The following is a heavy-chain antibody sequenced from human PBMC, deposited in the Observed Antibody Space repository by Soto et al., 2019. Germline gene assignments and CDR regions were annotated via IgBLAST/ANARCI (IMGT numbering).Heavy chain of an antibody. V-gene: IGHV3-7*03. D-gene: IGHD2-2*01. CDR3: ARDRRYRSSTTCYVYFDL. J-gene: IGHJ2*01. CDR1: GFTFSSYW. Sequence: EVQLVESGGGLVQPGGSLRLSCAASGFTFSSYWMSWVRQAPGKGLEWVANIKQDGSEKYYVDSVKGRFTISRDNAKNSLYLQMNSLRAEDTAVYYCARDRRYRSSTTCYVYFDLWGRGTLVTASS. CDR2: IKQDGSEK.